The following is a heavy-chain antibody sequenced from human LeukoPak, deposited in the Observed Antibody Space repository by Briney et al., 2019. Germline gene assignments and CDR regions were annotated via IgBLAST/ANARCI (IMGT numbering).Heavy chain of an antibody. CDR3: ARDLSATYYFDF. D-gene: IGHD6-25*01. J-gene: IGHJ4*02. CDR1: GFTFNLYS. Sequence: SGGSLRLSCAASGFTFNLYSMNWVRQAPGKGLEWVSYISSSSSTIYYADSVKGRFTISRDNAKNSLYLQMNSLRDEDTAVYYCARDLSATYYFDFWGQGTPVTASS. CDR2: ISSSSSTI. V-gene: IGHV3-48*02.